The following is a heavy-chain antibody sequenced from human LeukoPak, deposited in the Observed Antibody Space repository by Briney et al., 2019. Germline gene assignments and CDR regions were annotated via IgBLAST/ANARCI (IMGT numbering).Heavy chain of an antibody. J-gene: IGHJ4*02. V-gene: IGHV3-49*04. Sequence: GGSLRLSCTASGFTFGDYAMSWVRQAPGKGLEWVGFIRSRAYGGTTEYAASVKGRFTISRDDSKSIAYLQMNSLKTEDTAVYYCTRGYSYNPSVDYWGQGTLVTVSS. CDR1: GFTFGDYA. CDR3: TRGYSYNPSVDY. D-gene: IGHD5-18*01. CDR2: IRSRAYGGTT.